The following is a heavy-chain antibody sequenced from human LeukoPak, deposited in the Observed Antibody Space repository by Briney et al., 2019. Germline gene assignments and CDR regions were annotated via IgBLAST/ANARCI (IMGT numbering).Heavy chain of an antibody. V-gene: IGHV3-15*01. CDR3: SAGTGRSDFDY. D-gene: IGHD1-1*01. J-gene: IGHJ4*02. CDR2: IKSETNGGTI. Sequence: PGGSLRLSCAASGFTFSDARVSWVRQAPGKGLEWIGRIKSETNGGTIDYAAPVNGRFTLSRDDSKHTLDLQMNSLKTEDTGVYYCSAGTGRSDFDYWGQGTLVIVSS. CDR1: GFTFSDAR.